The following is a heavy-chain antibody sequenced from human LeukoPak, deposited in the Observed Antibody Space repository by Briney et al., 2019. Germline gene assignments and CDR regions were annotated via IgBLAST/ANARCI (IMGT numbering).Heavy chain of an antibody. D-gene: IGHD3-3*01. Sequence: GGSLRLSCTVSGFTFDSYAMIWVRQAPGKGLEWISSISRGSTYIYYADSVRGRFTISRDNARDSLFLQMNNLRAEDTAVYYCASFWSHYYYMDVWSKGTTVLVSS. CDR1: GFTFDSYA. CDR2: ISRGSTYI. CDR3: ASFWSHYYYMDV. V-gene: IGHV3-21*01. J-gene: IGHJ6*03.